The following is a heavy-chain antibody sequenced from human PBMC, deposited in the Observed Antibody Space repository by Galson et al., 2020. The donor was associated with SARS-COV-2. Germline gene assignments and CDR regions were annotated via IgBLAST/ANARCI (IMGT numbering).Heavy chain of an antibody. CDR1: GYTFTSYD. CDR2: MNPNSGNS. Sequence: ASVQVPCKASGYTFTSYDINWVRQAPGQGLEWMGWMNPNSGNSGHAQKFQGRVTMTRNTSISTAYMELSSLRSEDTAVYYCATPIVGGTFDYWGQGTLVTVSS. D-gene: IGHD1-26*01. CDR3: ATPIVGGTFDY. V-gene: IGHV1-8*01. J-gene: IGHJ4*02.